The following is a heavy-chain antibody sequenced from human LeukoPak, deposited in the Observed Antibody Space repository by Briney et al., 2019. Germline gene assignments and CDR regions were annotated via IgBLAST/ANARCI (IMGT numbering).Heavy chain of an antibody. J-gene: IGHJ5*02. CDR2: IYYSGST. V-gene: IGHV4-59*01. Sequence: SETLSLTCAVYGGSFSSYYWSWIRQPPGKGLEWIGYIYYSGSTNHNPSLKSRVTISVDTSKNQFSLKLSSVTAADTAVYYCARDGDSSSLAAWFDPWGQGTLVTVSS. D-gene: IGHD6-13*01. CDR3: ARDGDSSSLAAWFDP. CDR1: GGSFSSYY.